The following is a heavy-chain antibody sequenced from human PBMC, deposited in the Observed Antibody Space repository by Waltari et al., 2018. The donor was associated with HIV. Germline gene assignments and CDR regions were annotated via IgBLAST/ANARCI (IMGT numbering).Heavy chain of an antibody. CDR2: MNPNSGKT. D-gene: IGHD4-17*01. Sequence: QVLLVQSGADVKKPGASVRVSCKASGYNFITYAIHWVRQATGQGLEWMGWMNPNSGKTGYAQKFQGRVTMTRNTSISTAYMELTSLRSEDTALYYCARTWTTTLLAWGQGTLVTVSS. CDR3: ARTWTTTLLA. CDR1: GYNFITYA. J-gene: IGHJ4*01. V-gene: IGHV1-8*02.